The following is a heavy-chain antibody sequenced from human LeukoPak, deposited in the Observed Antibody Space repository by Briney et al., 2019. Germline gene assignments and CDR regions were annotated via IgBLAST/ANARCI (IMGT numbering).Heavy chain of an antibody. CDR1: GFTFSSYA. CDR2: ISYDGSNK. V-gene: IGHV3-30-3*01. Sequence: GGSLRLSCAASGFTFSSYAMHWVRQAPGKGLEWVAVISYDGSNKYYADSVKGRFTISRDNSKNTQYLQMNSLRAEDTAVYYCARGQWLISTFDYWGQGTLVTVSS. J-gene: IGHJ4*02. CDR3: ARGQWLISTFDY. D-gene: IGHD6-19*01.